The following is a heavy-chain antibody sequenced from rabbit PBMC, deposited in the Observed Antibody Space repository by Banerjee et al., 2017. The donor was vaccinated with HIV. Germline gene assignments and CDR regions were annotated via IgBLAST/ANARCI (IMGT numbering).Heavy chain of an antibody. CDR3: ARDRGSASSGPYYTYFNL. Sequence: QQQLEESGGGLVKPGGTLTLTCKASGIDFSSYYYMCWVRQAPGKGLEWIGCIYTASGSTYYATWAKGRFTISKTSSTTVTLQMTSLTAADTATYFCARDRGSASSGPYYTYFNLWGPGTLVTVS. CDR1: GIDFSSYYY. V-gene: IGHV1S45*01. J-gene: IGHJ4*01. D-gene: IGHD1-1*01. CDR2: IYTASGST.